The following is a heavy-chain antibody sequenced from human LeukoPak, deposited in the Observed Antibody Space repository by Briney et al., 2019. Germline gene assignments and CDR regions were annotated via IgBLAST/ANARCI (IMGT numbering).Heavy chain of an antibody. V-gene: IGHV3-11*01. Sequence: GGSLRLSCAASAFTFSDYYTSWIRQAPGRGLEWVSYITTSGSTIYYADSVKGRFTISRDNAKNSLYLQMNSLRAEDTAVYYCARRIAARSNYLIDYWGQGTLVTVSS. J-gene: IGHJ4*02. CDR1: AFTFSDYY. CDR2: ITTSGSTI. D-gene: IGHD6-6*01. CDR3: ARRIAARSNYLIDY.